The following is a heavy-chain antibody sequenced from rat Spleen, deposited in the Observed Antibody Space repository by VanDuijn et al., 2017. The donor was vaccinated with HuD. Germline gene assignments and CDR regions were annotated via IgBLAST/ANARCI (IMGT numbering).Heavy chain of an antibody. CDR3: ARRDSGFDY. CDR1: GFTFNNYW. CDR2: IINTGGST. V-gene: IGHV5-31*01. J-gene: IGHJ2*01. D-gene: IGHD1-1*01. Sequence: EVQLVESGGGLVQPGRSLKLSCAASGFTFNNYWMTWIRQAPGKGLEWVVSIINTGGSTYYLDSVKGRFTISRDNAKSTLYLQMDSLRSEDTATYYCARRDSGFDYWGQGVMVTVSS.